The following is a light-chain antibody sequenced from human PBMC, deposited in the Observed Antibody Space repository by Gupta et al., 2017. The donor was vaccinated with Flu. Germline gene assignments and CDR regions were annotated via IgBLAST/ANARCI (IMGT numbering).Light chain of an antibody. V-gene: IGKV3-20*01. CDR3: QQDGLLPVA. Sequence: EMVLTHSPGTLSLSPGENDTLSCRASQSVPSDYLAWYQHKPGQAPRLLIYAASTRCTGIPDRFSGSGSETDFTLTISRLEPEDSAVYYCQQDGLLPVAFGQGTKVEIK. CDR1: QSVPSDY. J-gene: IGKJ2*01. CDR2: AAS.